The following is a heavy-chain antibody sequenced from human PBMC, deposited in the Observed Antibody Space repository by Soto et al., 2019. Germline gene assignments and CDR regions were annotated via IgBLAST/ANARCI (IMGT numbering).Heavy chain of an antibody. J-gene: IGHJ4*02. V-gene: IGHV3-74*01. Sequence: GGSLRLSCAASGFTFSNYWMHWVRQAPGKGLVWVSRINSGGSNTNYADSVKGRFTISRDNAKNTLYLQLNSLTAEDTAVYYCARSRSGGASDYWGQGTLVTVSS. D-gene: IGHD2-15*01. CDR2: INSGGSNT. CDR3: ARSRSGGASDY. CDR1: GFTFSNYW.